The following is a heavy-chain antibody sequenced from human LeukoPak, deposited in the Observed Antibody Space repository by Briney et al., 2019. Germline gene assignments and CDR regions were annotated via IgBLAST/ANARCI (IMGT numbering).Heavy chain of an antibody. CDR2: IYYSGST. D-gene: IGHD3-22*01. CDR3: ARQGFSSGYYWDY. Sequence: PSETLSLTCTVSGGSISSGGYYWSWIRQHPGKGLEWIGYIYYSGSTYYNPSLKSRVTISVDTSKNQFSLKLSSVTAADTAVYYCARQGFSSGYYWDYWGQGTLVTVSS. V-gene: IGHV4-31*03. J-gene: IGHJ4*02. CDR1: GGSISSGGYY.